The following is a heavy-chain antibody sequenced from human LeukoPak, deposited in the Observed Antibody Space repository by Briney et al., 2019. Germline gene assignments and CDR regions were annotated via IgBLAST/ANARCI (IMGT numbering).Heavy chain of an antibody. CDR2: TYYRSKWYN. CDR3: ARSSYSYGNYYYYGMDV. D-gene: IGHD5-18*01. Sequence: SQTLSLTCAISGDSVSSNSAAWNWIRQSPSRGLEWLGRTYYRSKWYNDYAVSVKSRITINPDTSKNQFSLQLNSVTPEDTAVYYCARSSYSYGNYYYYGMDVWGQGTTVTVSS. J-gene: IGHJ6*02. CDR1: GDSVSSNSAA. V-gene: IGHV6-1*01.